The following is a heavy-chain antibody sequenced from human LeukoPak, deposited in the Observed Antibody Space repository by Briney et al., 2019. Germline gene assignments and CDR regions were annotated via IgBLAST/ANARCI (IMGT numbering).Heavy chain of an antibody. V-gene: IGHV3-23*01. Sequence: TGGSLRLSCAASGFTFSSYAMSWVRQAPGKGLEWVSAISGSSGSTYYADSVKGRFTISRDNSKNTLYLQMNSLRAEDTAVYYCAKDHVLRYFDWFARGHWFDPWGQGTLVTVSS. D-gene: IGHD3-9*01. CDR3: AKDHVLRYFDWFARGHWFDP. CDR2: ISGSSGST. CDR1: GFTFSSYA. J-gene: IGHJ5*02.